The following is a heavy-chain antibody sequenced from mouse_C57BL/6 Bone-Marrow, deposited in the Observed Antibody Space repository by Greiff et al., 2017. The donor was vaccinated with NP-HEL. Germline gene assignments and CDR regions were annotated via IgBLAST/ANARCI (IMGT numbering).Heavy chain of an antibody. D-gene: IGHD1-1*01. CDR3: ARQDYGSSIYYAMDY. J-gene: IGHJ4*01. Sequence: EVKLVESGGGLVQPGGSLKLSCAASGFTFSDYGMAWVRQAPRKGPEWVAFISNLAYSIYYADTVTGRFTISRENAKNTLYLEMSSLRSEDTAMYYCARQDYGSSIYYAMDYWGQGTSVTVSS. CDR2: ISNLAYSI. V-gene: IGHV5-15*04. CDR1: GFTFSDYG.